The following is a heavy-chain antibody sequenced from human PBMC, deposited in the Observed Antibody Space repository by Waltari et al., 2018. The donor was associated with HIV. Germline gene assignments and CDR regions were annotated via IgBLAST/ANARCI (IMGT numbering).Heavy chain of an antibody. CDR2: ISWNSGSI. CDR3: AKSGSGTPYDAFDI. Sequence: EVQLVESGGGLVQPGRSLRLSCEASGFIFDAYAMHWVGRAPGKGLEWVSGISWNSGSIGYADSVKGRFTISRDNAKNSLYLLMNSLRAEDTALYYCAKSGSGTPYDAFDIWGQGTMVTVSS. D-gene: IGHD6-19*01. CDR1: GFIFDAYA. J-gene: IGHJ3*02. V-gene: IGHV3-9*01.